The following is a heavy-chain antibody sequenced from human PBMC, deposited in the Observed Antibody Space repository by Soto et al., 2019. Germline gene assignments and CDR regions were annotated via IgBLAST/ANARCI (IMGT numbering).Heavy chain of an antibody. CDR1: GGSISPYY. CDR2: VYYSGNT. D-gene: IGHD6-13*01. V-gene: IGHV4-59*01. J-gene: IGHJ6*03. Sequence: QVQLQESGPGLVKPSETLSLTCTVSGGSISPYYWSWIRQPPGQGLEWIGYVYYSGNTNYNPSLESRVTISVVTSRNQFSLNLTSATAADTAVYYCARKGAAASYAHYYMDVWGRGTTVTVSS. CDR3: ARKGAAASYAHYYMDV.